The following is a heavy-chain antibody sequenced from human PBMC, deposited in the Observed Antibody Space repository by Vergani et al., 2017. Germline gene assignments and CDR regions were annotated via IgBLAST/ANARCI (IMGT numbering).Heavy chain of an antibody. J-gene: IGHJ6*03. V-gene: IGHV4-59*08. CDR3: ARRVAVAGRNYYYYYMDV. CDR2: IYYSGST. CDR1: GGSISSYY. Sequence: QVQLQESGPGLVKPSETLSLTCTVSGGSISSYYWSWIRQPPGKGLEWIGYIYYSGSTNYNPSLKSRVTISVDTSKNQFSLKLSSVTAADTAVYYCARRVAVAGRNYYYYYMDVWGKGTTVTVSS. D-gene: IGHD6-19*01.